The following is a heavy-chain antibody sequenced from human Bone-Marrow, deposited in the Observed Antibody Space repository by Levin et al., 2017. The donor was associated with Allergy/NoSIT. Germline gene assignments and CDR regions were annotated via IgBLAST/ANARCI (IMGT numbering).Heavy chain of an antibody. CDR1: GDSISSGYYY. J-gene: IGHJ4*02. D-gene: IGHD6-19*01. CDR2: VFQSGST. CDR3: ARCLAVAGNRFDF. Sequence: SETLSLTCTVSGDSISSGYYYWDWIRQSPGKGLEWIGNVFQSGSTSYNPSLQSRVTMSVATSENQFSLKMTSVTAAGTAFYYCARCLAVAGNRFDFWGQGILVTVSS. V-gene: IGHV4-39*07.